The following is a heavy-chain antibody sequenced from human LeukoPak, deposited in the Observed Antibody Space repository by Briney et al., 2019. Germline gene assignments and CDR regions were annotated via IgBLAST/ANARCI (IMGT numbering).Heavy chain of an antibody. V-gene: IGHV3-21*01. D-gene: IGHD3-3*01. CDR1: GFTFSTYS. J-gene: IGHJ4*02. CDR2: SSSSSSSK. Sequence: GGSLRLSFAASGFTFSTYSMNWVRQAPGKGLEWVSSSSSSSSSKYYADSVKGRFTISRDNAKNSLDLQMNSLGAEDTAVYYCARGRTDYDFWSGYLFDYWGQGTLVTVSS. CDR3: ARGRTDYDFWSGYLFDY.